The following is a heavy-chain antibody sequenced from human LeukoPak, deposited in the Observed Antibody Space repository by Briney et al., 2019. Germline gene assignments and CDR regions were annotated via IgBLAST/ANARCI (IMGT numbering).Heavy chain of an antibody. J-gene: IGHJ4*02. CDR1: GYTFTSYG. Sequence: GASVKVSCKASGYTFTSYGISWVRQAPGQGLEWMGWISAYNGNTNYAQKLQGRVTMTTDTSTSTAYMELRSLRSDDTAVYYCARGDIVGATVTNFDYWGQGTLVTVSS. D-gene: IGHD1-26*01. CDR3: ARGDIVGATVTNFDY. V-gene: IGHV1-18*01. CDR2: ISAYNGNT.